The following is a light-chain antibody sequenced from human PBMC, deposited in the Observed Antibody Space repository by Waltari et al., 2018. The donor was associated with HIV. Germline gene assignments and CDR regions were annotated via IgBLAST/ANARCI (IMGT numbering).Light chain of an antibody. CDR3: QSYDRSLSVWV. J-gene: IGLJ3*02. V-gene: IGLV1-40*01. CDR2: DNT. CDR1: SSNTGAGYD. Sequence: QSVLTQPPSVSGAPGQRVTISCPGRSSNTGAGYDVHWYQQIPGTAHRLLIYDNTIRPSGVPDRFSGSKSGTSASLAIAGLQDEDEAVYYCQSYDRSLSVWVFGGGTKVTVL.